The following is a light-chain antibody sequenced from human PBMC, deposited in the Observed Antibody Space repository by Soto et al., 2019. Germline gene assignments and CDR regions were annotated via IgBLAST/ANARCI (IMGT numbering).Light chain of an antibody. J-gene: IGKJ2*01. V-gene: IGKV3-11*01. CDR2: DAS. CDR3: QQRSNWPPMYT. CDR1: QSVGGY. Sequence: EIVLTQSPATLSLSPGERATLSCRASQSVGGYLAWYQQKPGQAPRLLIYDASNRAPGVPARFSGSGSGTDFTLTITGLDPEDFVVYYCQQRSNWPPMYTFGQGTKLEIK.